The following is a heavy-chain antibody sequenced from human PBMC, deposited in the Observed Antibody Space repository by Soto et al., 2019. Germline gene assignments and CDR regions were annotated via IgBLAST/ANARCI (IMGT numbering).Heavy chain of an antibody. V-gene: IGHV1-2*04. D-gene: IGHD6-19*01. CDR2: INPNSGGT. Sequence: QVQLVQSGAEVKKPGASVKVSCKASGYTFTGYSMHWVRQAPGQGLEWMGWINPNSGGTNYAQKFQGWVTMTRDTSISTAYMELSRLRSDDTAVYYYARGQQWLVPYYYYGMDVWGQGTTVTVSS. CDR3: ARGQQWLVPYYYYGMDV. J-gene: IGHJ6*02. CDR1: GYTFTGYS.